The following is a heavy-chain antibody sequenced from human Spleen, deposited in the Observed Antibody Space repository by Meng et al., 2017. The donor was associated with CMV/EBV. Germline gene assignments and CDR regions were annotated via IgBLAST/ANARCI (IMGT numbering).Heavy chain of an antibody. CDR3: AKLYRDGYNYYDAFDI. V-gene: IGHV3-30*02. CDR1: GFTFNSYA. J-gene: IGHJ3*02. Sequence: GESLKISCAASGFTFNSYAMSWVRQGPGKGLEWVAFIRYDGSNKSYADSVKGRFTISRDTSKNTLYLQMNSLRAEDTAVYYCAKLYRDGYNYYDAFDIWGQGTMVTVSS. D-gene: IGHD5-24*01. CDR2: IRYDGSNK.